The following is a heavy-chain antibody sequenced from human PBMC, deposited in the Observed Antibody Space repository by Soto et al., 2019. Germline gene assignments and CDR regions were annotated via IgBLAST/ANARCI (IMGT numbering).Heavy chain of an antibody. CDR3: VRDGLDYYDTERLYFDN. CDR2: ISSSAVYI. Sequence: EVQLVESGGGPVRPGGSLKLSCAASGFNFITYSLSWVRQAPGKGLEWVASISSSAVYIDYADSVKGRFTISRGNANNSLYLQMNSLRAEDTATYHCVRDGLDYYDTERLYFDNWGQGTLVTVSS. CDR1: GFNFITYS. J-gene: IGHJ4*02. D-gene: IGHD3-22*01. V-gene: IGHV3-21*01.